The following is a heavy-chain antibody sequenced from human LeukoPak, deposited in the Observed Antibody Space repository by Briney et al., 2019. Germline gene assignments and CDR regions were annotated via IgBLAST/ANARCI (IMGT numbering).Heavy chain of an antibody. CDR3: VRAQTYYGSGSYLY. CDR2: ISSSSSTV. J-gene: IGHJ4*02. CDR1: GFTFSRYS. D-gene: IGHD3-10*01. Sequence: PGGSLRLSCAASGFTFSRYSMNWVRQAPGKGLEWVSYISSSSSTVYYADSLKGRFTISRDNDKNSLYLQMNSLRDEDTAVYYCVRAQTYYGSGSYLYWGQGTLVTVSS. V-gene: IGHV3-48*02.